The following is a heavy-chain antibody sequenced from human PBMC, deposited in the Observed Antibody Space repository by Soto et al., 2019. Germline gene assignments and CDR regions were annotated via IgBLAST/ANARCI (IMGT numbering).Heavy chain of an antibody. CDR3: ARGISMIVEAQRDAPDKYYFDS. V-gene: IGHV4-34*01. Sequence: SETLSLTCAVDAESFSRHFWSWIRQPPGNGLEWVGEINHSGSTNFNASLKSRVTISVDPSKTQFSLKVHPLPAADPAVYYCARGISMIVEAQRDAPDKYYFDSWVQGPVVTVSS. D-gene: IGHD3-22*01. CDR1: AESFSRHF. J-gene: IGHJ4*02. CDR2: INHSGST.